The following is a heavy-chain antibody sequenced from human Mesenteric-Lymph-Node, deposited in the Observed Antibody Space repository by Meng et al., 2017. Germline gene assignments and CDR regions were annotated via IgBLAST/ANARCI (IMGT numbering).Heavy chain of an antibody. CDR3: ARGGYCSGGSCYRRGVIFS. V-gene: IGHV4-34*01. CDR2: INHSGST. Sequence: QGQLQAWGLGLLKPPAALSLTLAVYGWSVSGYYWRSIRQPPGKGLEWIGEINHSGSTNYNPSLKSRVTISVDTSKNQFSLKLSSVTAADTAVYYCARGGYCSGGSCYRRGVIFSWGQGTLVTVSS. J-gene: IGHJ5*02. D-gene: IGHD2-15*01. CDR1: GWSVSGYY.